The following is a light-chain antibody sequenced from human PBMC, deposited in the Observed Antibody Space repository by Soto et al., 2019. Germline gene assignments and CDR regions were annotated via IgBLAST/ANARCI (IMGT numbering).Light chain of an antibody. CDR1: SSNIGSYNY. J-gene: IGLJ2*01. V-gene: IGLV2-8*01. Sequence: QSVLTQPPSASGSPGQSVTISCTGTSSNIGSYNYVSWYQQYPGKAPKVVIFEVSKRPSGVPDRFSGSKSGNTASLTISRLQAEDEAHYYCRSNAGANKVFGGGTKVTVL. CDR2: EVS. CDR3: RSNAGANKV.